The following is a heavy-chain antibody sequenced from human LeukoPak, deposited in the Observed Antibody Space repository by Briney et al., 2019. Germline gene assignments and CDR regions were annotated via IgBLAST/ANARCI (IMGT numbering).Heavy chain of an antibody. Sequence: GGSLRLSCAASGFTFSSYSMNWVRQAPGKGLEWVSSISSSSSYIYYADSVKGRFTISRDNAKNSLYPQMNSLRAEDTAVYYCARDRCSSGGSCYPLVGMDVWGQGTTVTVSS. CDR2: ISSSSSYI. CDR3: ARDRCSSGGSCYPLVGMDV. V-gene: IGHV3-21*01. CDR1: GFTFSSYS. D-gene: IGHD2-15*01. J-gene: IGHJ6*02.